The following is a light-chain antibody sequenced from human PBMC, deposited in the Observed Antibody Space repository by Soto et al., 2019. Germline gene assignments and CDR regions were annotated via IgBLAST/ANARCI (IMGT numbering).Light chain of an antibody. CDR2: GAC. CDR1: QNINYY. V-gene: IGKV1-39*01. J-gene: IGKJ1*01. CDR3: QQSYSNPWT. Sequence: DIQMTQSPSSLSASVGDRVTITCRASQNINYYVNWYQHRPGKAPKLLIYGACDLESGVPSRFSGSGSGTDFTLTISSLQPEDFANYYCQQSYSNPWTFGQGTKVDIK.